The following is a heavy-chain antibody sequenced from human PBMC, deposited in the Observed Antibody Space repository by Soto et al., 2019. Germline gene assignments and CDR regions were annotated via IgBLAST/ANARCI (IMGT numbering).Heavy chain of an antibody. CDR1: GGSISSYY. CDR3: ARTLYSYGPRFDY. Sequence: SETLSLTCTVSGGSISSYYWSWIRQPPGKGLEWIGYMYYSGSTNYNPSLKSRVTISVDTSKNQFSLKLSSVTAADTAVYYCARTLYSYGPRFDYWGQGALVTVSS. D-gene: IGHD5-18*01. V-gene: IGHV4-59*01. J-gene: IGHJ4*02. CDR2: MYYSGST.